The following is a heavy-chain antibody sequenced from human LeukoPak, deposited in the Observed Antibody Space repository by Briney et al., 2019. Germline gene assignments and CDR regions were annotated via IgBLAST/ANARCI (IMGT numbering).Heavy chain of an antibody. CDR1: GFTFSSYD. Sequence: GESLRLSCAASGFTFSSYDMHWVRQATGKGLEWVSAIGTAGDTYYPGSVKGRFTISRENAKNSLYLQMNSLRAGDTAVYYCASSSPNYGMDVWGQGTTVTVSS. CDR3: ASSSPNYGMDV. J-gene: IGHJ6*02. CDR2: IGTAGDT. V-gene: IGHV3-13*01. D-gene: IGHD2-15*01.